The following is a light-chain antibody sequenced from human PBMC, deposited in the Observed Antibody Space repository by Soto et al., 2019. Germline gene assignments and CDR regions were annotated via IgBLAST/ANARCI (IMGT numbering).Light chain of an antibody. J-gene: IGKJ4*01. CDR3: QQRSNWPLT. CDR2: DSS. CDR1: QTVSSF. Sequence: VLTQSPATLSLSPGERATPPSRASQTVSSFLAWYQQKPGKAPRLLIHDSSDRATGIPARFSGSGSGTDYTLTISSLEPEDVAVYYCQQRSNWPLTFGGGTKVDIK. V-gene: IGKV3-11*01.